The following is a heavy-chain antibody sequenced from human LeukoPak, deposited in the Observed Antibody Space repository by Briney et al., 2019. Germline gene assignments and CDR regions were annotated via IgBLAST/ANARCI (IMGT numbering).Heavy chain of an antibody. CDR3: ARDYAYYDFWGGTKQNWFDP. D-gene: IGHD3-3*01. V-gene: IGHV1-2*02. J-gene: IGHJ5*02. CDR1: GYTFTGYY. Sequence: ASVKVSCKASGYTFTGYYMHWVRQAPGQGLEWMGWINPNSGGTNYAQKFQGRVTMTRDTSISTAYMELSRLRSDDTAVYYCARDYAYYDFWGGTKQNWFDPWGQGTLVTVSS. CDR2: INPNSGGT.